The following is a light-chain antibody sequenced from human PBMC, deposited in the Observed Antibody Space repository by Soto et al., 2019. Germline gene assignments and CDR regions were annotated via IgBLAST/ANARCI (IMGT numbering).Light chain of an antibody. V-gene: IGKV1-5*03. CDR3: QQYDSSSGT. Sequence: DIQMTQSPSTLSASVGDRVTITCRASQSISDWLAWYQQKPGKAPKLLIYKASSLESGVPSRFSGSGSGTEFTLTISSLQPDDFATYYCQQYDSSSGTFGQGTKLDIK. J-gene: IGKJ2*01. CDR2: KAS. CDR1: QSISDW.